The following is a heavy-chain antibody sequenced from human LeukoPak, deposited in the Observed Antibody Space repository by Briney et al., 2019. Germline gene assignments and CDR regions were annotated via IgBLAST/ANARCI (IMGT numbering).Heavy chain of an antibody. CDR3: AGLYY. V-gene: IGHV4-4*07. CDR2: IYTSGST. J-gene: IGHJ4*02. CDR1: GGSISSYC. Sequence: PSETLSLTCTVSGGSISSYCWSWIRQAAGKGLEWIGLIYTSGSTSYIPSLKSRVTISVDKSKNQLSLKLSSVTAADTAVYYCAGLYYWGQGTLVTVSS.